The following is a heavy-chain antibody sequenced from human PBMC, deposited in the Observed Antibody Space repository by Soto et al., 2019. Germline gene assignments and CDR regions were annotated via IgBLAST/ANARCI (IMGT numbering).Heavy chain of an antibody. CDR3: ASAPGERNGMIV. J-gene: IGHJ6*02. CDR1: GFTVSSDY. D-gene: IGHD1-26*01. V-gene: IGHV3-66*01. CDR2: IYSGGNT. Sequence: EVQVVESGGGLVQPGGSLRLPCAASGFTVSSDYMNCVRQAPGKGLEWVSVIYSGGNTYYGDSVKGRFTISRDNSKNRLYLQMNSLRVEDAAVYYCASAPGERNGMIVWGQGTTVTVSS.